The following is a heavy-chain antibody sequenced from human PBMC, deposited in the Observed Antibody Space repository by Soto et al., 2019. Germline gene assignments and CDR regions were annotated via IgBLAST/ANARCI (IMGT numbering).Heavy chain of an antibody. CDR1: GGTFNNYA. V-gene: IGHV1-69*01. Sequence: QVQLVQSGAEVTKPGSSVKVSCKASGGTFNNYAISWVRQAPGQGLEWMGGIIPIIGTADYAHKFQGRLAMSADESTGTTFMELSSLRSEDTALYYFARGGVDAVATSAFDYWGQGTLVTVSS. J-gene: IGHJ4*02. CDR2: IIPIIGTA. CDR3: ARGGVDAVATSAFDY. D-gene: IGHD5-12*01.